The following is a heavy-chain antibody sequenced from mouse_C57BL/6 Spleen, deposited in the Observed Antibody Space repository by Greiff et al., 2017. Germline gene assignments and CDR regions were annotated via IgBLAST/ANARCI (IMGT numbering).Heavy chain of an antibody. J-gene: IGHJ4*01. CDR3: ARTYYEEDYAMDY. CDR2: IYPSSGYT. D-gene: IGHD1-1*01. Sequence: QVQLQQSGAELARPGDSVKMSCKASGYTFTSYTMHWVKQRPGQGLEWIGYIYPSSGYTKYNQKIKDKGTLTADKSTSTAYMQLSSLTSEDSAVYYCARTYYEEDYAMDYWGQGTSVTVSS. CDR1: GYTFTSYT. V-gene: IGHV1-4*01.